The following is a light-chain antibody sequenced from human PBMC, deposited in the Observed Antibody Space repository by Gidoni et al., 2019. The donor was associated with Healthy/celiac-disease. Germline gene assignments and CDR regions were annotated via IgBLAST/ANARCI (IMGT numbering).Light chain of an antibody. CDR2: GAS. CDR1: QSVSSSY. V-gene: IGKV3-20*01. Sequence: EIVLTQSPGTLSLSPGERATLSCRASQSVSSSYLAWYQQKPGQAPRLLIYGASSRATGIPDRFSGRGAGTGFTLTISRPEPEDFAVYYCQQYGSSPKYTFXQXTKLXIK. CDR3: QQYGSSPKYT. J-gene: IGKJ2*01.